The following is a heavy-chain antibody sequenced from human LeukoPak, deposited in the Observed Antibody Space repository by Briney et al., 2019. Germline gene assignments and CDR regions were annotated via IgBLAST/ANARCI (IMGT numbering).Heavy chain of an antibody. CDR2: ILPSGST. J-gene: IGHJ5*02. Sequence: SETLSLTCTVSGGSISSGTYYWSWIRQPAGKGLEWIGRILPSGSTNYNPSLKSRVSLSVDTSKNQFSLKLSSVTAADTAVYYCARHGWDYDPGTYYTFDPWGQGTLVTVSS. CDR3: ARHGWDYDPGTYYTFDP. V-gene: IGHV4-61*02. D-gene: IGHD3-10*01. CDR1: GGSISSGTYY.